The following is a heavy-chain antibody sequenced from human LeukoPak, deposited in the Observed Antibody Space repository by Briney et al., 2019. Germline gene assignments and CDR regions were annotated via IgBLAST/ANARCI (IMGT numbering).Heavy chain of an antibody. V-gene: IGHV4-30-4*08. Sequence: SETLSLTCTVSGGSISSSSYYWSWIRQPPGKGLEWIGYIYYSGSTYYNPSLKSRVTISVDTSKNQFSLKLSSVTAADTAVYYCASESGALDYWGQGTLVTVSS. CDR2: IYYSGST. CDR3: ASESGALDY. D-gene: IGHD1-26*01. CDR1: GGSISSSSYY. J-gene: IGHJ4*02.